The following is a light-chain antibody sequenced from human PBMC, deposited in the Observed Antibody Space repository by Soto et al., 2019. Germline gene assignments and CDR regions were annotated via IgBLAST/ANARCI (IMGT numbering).Light chain of an antibody. CDR1: QSVGSY. J-gene: IGKJ4*01. V-gene: IGKV3-11*01. CDR3: QQSNNWPLT. Sequence: EIVLTQSPGTLSLSPGERATLSCRASQSVGSYLAWYRQKPGQAPRLLIYDASNRATGIPARFTGSGSGTDFTLTISSLEPEDFAVYYCQQSNNWPLTFGGGTKVEIK. CDR2: DAS.